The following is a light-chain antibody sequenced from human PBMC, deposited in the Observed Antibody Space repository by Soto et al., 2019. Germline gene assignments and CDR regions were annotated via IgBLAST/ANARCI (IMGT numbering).Light chain of an antibody. CDR1: SGHSSYA. Sequence: QLVLTQSPSASASLGASVKLTCTLSSGHSSYAIAWHQQQPQKGPRYLMKLNSDGSHSKGDGIPDRFSGSGSGAERYLTISSLQSEDEADYCCQTWGTGIQVFGGGTKVTVL. CDR3: QTWGTGIQV. CDR2: LNSDGSH. J-gene: IGLJ3*02. V-gene: IGLV4-69*01.